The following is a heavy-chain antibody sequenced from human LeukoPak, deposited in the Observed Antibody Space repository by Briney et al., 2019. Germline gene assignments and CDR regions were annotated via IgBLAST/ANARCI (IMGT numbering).Heavy chain of an antibody. CDR1: GDSISSHNW. CDR3: ARESGGSYSYYYYYMDV. J-gene: IGHJ6*03. V-gene: IGHV4-4*02. D-gene: IGHD1-26*01. CDR2: VFHSGNT. Sequence: SGTLSLTCAVSGDSISSHNWWSWVRQTPGKGLGWIGEVFHSGNTNYNPSLESRVTISVDKSKNHLSLKLNSVTAADTAVYYCARESGGSYSYYYYYMDVWGKGTTVTVSS.